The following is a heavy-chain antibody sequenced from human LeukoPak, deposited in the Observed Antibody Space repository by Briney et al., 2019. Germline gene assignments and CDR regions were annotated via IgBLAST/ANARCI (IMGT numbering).Heavy chain of an antibody. CDR2: IIPIFGTA. V-gene: IGHV1-69*13. Sequence: SVKVSCKASGGTFSSYAISWVRQAPGQGLEWMGGIIPIFGTANYAQKFQGRVTITADESTSTAYMELSSLRSEDTAVYYCARDSSNWNYRGYGMDVWGQGTTVTVSS. D-gene: IGHD1-7*01. CDR1: GGTFSSYA. J-gene: IGHJ6*02. CDR3: ARDSSNWNYRGYGMDV.